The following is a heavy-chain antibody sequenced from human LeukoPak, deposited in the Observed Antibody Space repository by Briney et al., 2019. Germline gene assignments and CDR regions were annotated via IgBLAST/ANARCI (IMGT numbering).Heavy chain of an antibody. Sequence: GGSLRLSCAASGFTFSNAWMNWVRQAPGKGLEWVGRIKSKADGETIDYAATVQGRFTFSTDDSKNMLYLQMNSLKSEDTAVYYCSTLTSRGLSDSWGQGTLVTVSS. D-gene: IGHD1-20*01. CDR1: GFTFSNAW. V-gene: IGHV3-15*07. CDR3: STLTSRGLSDS. J-gene: IGHJ1*01. CDR2: IKSKADGETI.